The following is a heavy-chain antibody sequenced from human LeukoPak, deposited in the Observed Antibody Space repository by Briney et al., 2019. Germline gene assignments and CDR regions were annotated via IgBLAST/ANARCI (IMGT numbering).Heavy chain of an antibody. CDR1: GFTFSSYG. CDR3: AKATVTSYYYYGMDV. CDR2: ISGSGGST. Sequence: SGGSLRLSCAASGFTFSSYGMHWVRQAPGKGLEWVPAISGSGGSTYYADSVKGRFTISRDNSKNTLYLQMNSLRAEDTAVYYCAKATVTSYYYYGMDVWGQGTTVTVSS. J-gene: IGHJ6*02. V-gene: IGHV3-23*01. D-gene: IGHD4-17*01.